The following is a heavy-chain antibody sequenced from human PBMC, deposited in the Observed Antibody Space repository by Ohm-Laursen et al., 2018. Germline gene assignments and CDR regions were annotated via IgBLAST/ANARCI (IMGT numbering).Heavy chain of an antibody. Sequence: SRRLSCTASGFIFSSYAMSWVCKAPGTGLEWVSAISGSGGSTYYADSVKGRFTISRDNSKNTLYLQMNSLTAEDTAVYYCAKDFDPDSGRTPRWGQGTLVTVSS. CDR3: AKDFDPDSGRTPR. CDR2: ISGSGGST. J-gene: IGHJ1*01. D-gene: IGHD1-26*01. V-gene: IGHV3-23*01. CDR1: GFIFSSYA.